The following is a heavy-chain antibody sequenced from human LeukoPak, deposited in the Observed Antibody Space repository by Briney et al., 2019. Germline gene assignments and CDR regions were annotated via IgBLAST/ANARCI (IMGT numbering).Heavy chain of an antibody. CDR3: AKKYDYGDYPDAFDI. Sequence: GGSLRLSCAASGFTFSNSPMTWVRQAPGKGLEWVSAISSSGGDTIYTDSVKDRFTISRDNSKNTLYLQMSSLRAEDTAVYYCAKKYDYGDYPDAFDIWGQGTMVTVSS. CDR2: ISSSGGDT. V-gene: IGHV3-23*01. CDR1: GFTFSNSP. D-gene: IGHD4-17*01. J-gene: IGHJ3*02.